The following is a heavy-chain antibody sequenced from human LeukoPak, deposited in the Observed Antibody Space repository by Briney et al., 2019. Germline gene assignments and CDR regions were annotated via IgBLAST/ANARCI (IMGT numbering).Heavy chain of an antibody. V-gene: IGHV4-61*02. CDR3: ARDGRTLGTDFDY. CDR2: MYTSGIT. Sequence: PSETLSLTCTVSGGSISSGNYYWSWIRQPAGKGLEWIGRMYTSGITNYNPSLRSRVTISVDTSKNQFSLKLSSVTAADTAVYYCARDGRTLGTDFDYWGQGTLVTVSS. J-gene: IGHJ4*02. CDR1: GGSISSGNYY.